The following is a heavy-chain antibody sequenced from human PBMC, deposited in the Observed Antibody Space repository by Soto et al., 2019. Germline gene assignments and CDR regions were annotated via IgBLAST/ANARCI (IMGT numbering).Heavy chain of an antibody. V-gene: IGHV3-30*18. J-gene: IGHJ1*01. CDR3: AKVLFDAGGWIRYYF. D-gene: IGHD6-19*01. Sequence: KGLELVAVTSYDGSNKYYADYVKGRFTISRDNSKNTLYLQRNSLRAEDTAVYYCAKVLFDAGGWIRYYF. CDR2: TSYDGSNK.